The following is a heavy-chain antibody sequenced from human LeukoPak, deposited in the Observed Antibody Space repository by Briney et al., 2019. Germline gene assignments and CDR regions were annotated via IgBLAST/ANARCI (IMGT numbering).Heavy chain of an antibody. CDR1: GYTFTSYY. CDR2: INPNSGGT. CDR3: ARDPGIAVAGRYYYYYMDV. D-gene: IGHD6-19*01. J-gene: IGHJ6*03. V-gene: IGHV1-2*02. Sequence: ASVKVSCKASGYTFTSYYMHWVRQAPGQGLEWMGWINPNSGGTNYAQKFQGRVTMTRDTSISTAYMELSRLRSDDTAAYYCARDPGIAVAGRYYYYYMDVWGKGTTVTVSS.